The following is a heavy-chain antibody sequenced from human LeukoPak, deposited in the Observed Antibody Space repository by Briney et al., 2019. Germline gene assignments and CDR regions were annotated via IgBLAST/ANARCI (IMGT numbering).Heavy chain of an antibody. V-gene: IGHV3-23*01. CDR2: VSGGGGGT. Sequence: GGSLRLSCAASGFTFSSYAMTWVRQAPGKGLEWVSAVSGGGGGTYYADSVKGRITISRDNSKNTLYLQMNSLRAEDTAVYYCLRSFPAAAAYYFDYWGQGTLVTVSS. D-gene: IGHD6-13*01. CDR1: GFTFSSYA. CDR3: LRSFPAAAAYYFDY. J-gene: IGHJ4*02.